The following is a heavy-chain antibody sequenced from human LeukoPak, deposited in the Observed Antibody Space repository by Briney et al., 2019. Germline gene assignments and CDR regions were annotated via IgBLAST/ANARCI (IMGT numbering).Heavy chain of an antibody. D-gene: IGHD6-19*01. CDR2: INPSGGST. Sequence: ASVNVSCKASGYTFTSYYMHWVRQAPGQGLEWMGIINPSGGSTSYAQKFQGRVTMTRDMSTSTVYMELSSLRSEDTAVYYCARGLAGTKTFDYWGQGTLVTVSS. V-gene: IGHV1-46*01. J-gene: IGHJ4*02. CDR1: GYTFTSYY. CDR3: ARGLAGTKTFDY.